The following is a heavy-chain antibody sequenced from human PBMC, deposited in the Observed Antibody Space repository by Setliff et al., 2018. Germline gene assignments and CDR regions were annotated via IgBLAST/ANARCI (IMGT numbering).Heavy chain of an antibody. J-gene: IGHJ5*01. CDR1: GFSFSTYS. CDR2: ICGGGGNGGRNT. V-gene: IGHV3-23*01. CDR3: AKDRVPDGIWDFDS. Sequence: PGGSLRLSCVGSGFSFSTYSMAWVRQAPGKGLQWVSGICGGGGNGGRNTFYADSVKGRFTISRDNSKNTLYLQMNSLRAEDTALYHCAKDRVPDGIWDFDSWGPGSLVTVS. D-gene: IGHD1-20*01.